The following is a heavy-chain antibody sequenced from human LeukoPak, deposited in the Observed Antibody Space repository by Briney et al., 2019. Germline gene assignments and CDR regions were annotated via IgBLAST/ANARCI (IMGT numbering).Heavy chain of an antibody. Sequence: ASVKVSCKASGYTFTSYGISWVRQAPGQGLEWMGWISAYNGNTNYAQKLQGRVTMTTDTTTSTAYMVMKILGTDHTAVYYCARGGIAAAGTTYYYYYMDVWGKGTTVTVSS. V-gene: IGHV1-18*01. D-gene: IGHD6-13*01. CDR3: ARGGIAAAGTTYYYYYMDV. CDR1: GYTFTSYG. J-gene: IGHJ6*03. CDR2: ISAYNGNT.